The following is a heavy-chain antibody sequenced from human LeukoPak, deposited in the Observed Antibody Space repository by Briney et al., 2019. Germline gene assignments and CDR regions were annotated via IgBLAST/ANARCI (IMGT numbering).Heavy chain of an antibody. CDR1: GYTFTGYY. Sequence: PVASVKVSCKASGYTFTGYYMHWVRQAPGQGLEWMGWINPNSGGTNYAQKFQGRVTMTRDTSISTAYMELSRLRSDDTAVYYCARDRPDIVVVTFDYWGQGTLVTVSS. CDR2: INPNSGGT. V-gene: IGHV1-2*02. D-gene: IGHD2-21*02. CDR3: ARDRPDIVVVTFDY. J-gene: IGHJ4*02.